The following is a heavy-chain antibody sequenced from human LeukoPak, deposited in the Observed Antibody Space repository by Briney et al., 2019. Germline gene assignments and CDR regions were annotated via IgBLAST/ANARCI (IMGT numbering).Heavy chain of an antibody. CDR2: IYYSGNT. Sequence: SETLSLTCTVSGGSISSYYWSWIRQPPGKGLEWIDYIYYSGNTNYNPSPKSRVTISVDTSKNQFSLKLSSVTAADTAMYYCVRSRDGYLFDYWGQGTLVTVSS. J-gene: IGHJ4*02. CDR1: GGSISSYY. V-gene: IGHV4-59*01. CDR3: VRSRDGYLFDY. D-gene: IGHD5-24*01.